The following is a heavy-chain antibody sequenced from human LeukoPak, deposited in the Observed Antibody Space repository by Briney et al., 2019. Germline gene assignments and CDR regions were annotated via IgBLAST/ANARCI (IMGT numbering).Heavy chain of an antibody. Sequence: GGSLRLSCAASGFTFGTYEMNWVRQAPGKGLEWVSYISISGSTIYYADSVKGRFTISRDDSKKMLYLQMNSLRAEDTAVYYCAKGIRRLVGTIPGMRRDHYMDVWGKGTTVTVSS. J-gene: IGHJ6*03. CDR3: AKGIRRLVGTIPGMRRDHYMDV. CDR2: ISISGSTI. D-gene: IGHD1-26*01. CDR1: GFTFGTYE. V-gene: IGHV3-48*03.